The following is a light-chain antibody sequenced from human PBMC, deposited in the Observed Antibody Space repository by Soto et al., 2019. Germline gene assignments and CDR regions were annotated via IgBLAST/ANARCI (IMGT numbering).Light chain of an antibody. CDR2: EVS. J-gene: IGLJ1*01. CDR1: SSDVGSYNL. V-gene: IGLV2-23*02. CDR3: CSYAGSSAYV. Sequence: QSVLTQPASVSGSPGQSITISCTGTSSDVGSYNLVSWYQQHPGKANKLMIYEVSKRPSGVSNRLSGTKSGNTASLTISGLQAEDEADYYCCSYAGSSAYVFGTGTKVTVL.